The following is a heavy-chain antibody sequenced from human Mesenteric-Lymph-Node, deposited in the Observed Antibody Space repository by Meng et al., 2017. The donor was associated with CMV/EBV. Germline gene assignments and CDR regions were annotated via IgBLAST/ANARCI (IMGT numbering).Heavy chain of an antibody. CDR2: IMPILGTA. CDR3: ARSFRGASYHRRGENDY. D-gene: IGHD3-16*02. Sequence: GPFSSYAIRWVRQAPGQGLEWMGKIMPILGTANSAQKFQGRITITADESTSTAYMELSSLRSEDTAVYYCARSFRGASYHRRGENDYWGQGTLVTVSS. J-gene: IGHJ4*02. V-gene: IGHV1-69*15. CDR1: GPFSSYA.